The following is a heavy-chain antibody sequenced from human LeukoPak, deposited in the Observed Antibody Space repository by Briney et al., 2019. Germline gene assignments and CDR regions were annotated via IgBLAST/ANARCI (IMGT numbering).Heavy chain of an antibody. J-gene: IGHJ4*02. CDR3: TTDQYSGTMTFDY. D-gene: IGHD6-6*01. CDR2: IKSKTDGGTT. Sequence: GGSLRLSCAASGFTFNNAWMSWVRQAPGKGLEWVGRIKSKTDGGTTDYTAPVKGRFTISRDDSKNTLYLRMNSLKIEDTAVYYCTTDQYSGTMTFDYWGQGIPVTVSS. V-gene: IGHV3-15*01. CDR1: GFTFNNAW.